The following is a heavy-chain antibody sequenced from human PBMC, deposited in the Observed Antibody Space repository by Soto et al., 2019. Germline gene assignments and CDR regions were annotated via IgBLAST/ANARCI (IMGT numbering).Heavy chain of an antibody. J-gene: IGHJ4*02. Sequence: EVQLLESGGGLVQPGGSLRLSCAASGFTFSSNAMSWVRQAPGKGLEWVSGISGSGATTYYADSVKGRFTTSRDNSKNTLYLQMNSLRAEDTAVYYCAKGNDGYGDYGYFDYWGQGTLVTVSS. CDR1: GFTFSSNA. D-gene: IGHD4-17*01. CDR3: AKGNDGYGDYGYFDY. V-gene: IGHV3-23*01. CDR2: ISGSGATT.